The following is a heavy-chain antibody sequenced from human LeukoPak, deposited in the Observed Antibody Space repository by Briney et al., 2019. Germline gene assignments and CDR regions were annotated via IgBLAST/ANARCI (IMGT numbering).Heavy chain of an antibody. Sequence: SETLSLTCAVYGGSFSGYYWSWIRQPPGKGLEWIGEINHSGSTNYNPSLKSRVTISVDTSKNQFSLKLSSVTAADTAVYYCARNEPVVPAATFSYYFDYWGQGTLVTVSS. CDR3: ARNEPVVPAATFSYYFDY. D-gene: IGHD2-2*01. J-gene: IGHJ4*02. CDR2: INHSGST. V-gene: IGHV4-34*01. CDR1: GGSFSGYY.